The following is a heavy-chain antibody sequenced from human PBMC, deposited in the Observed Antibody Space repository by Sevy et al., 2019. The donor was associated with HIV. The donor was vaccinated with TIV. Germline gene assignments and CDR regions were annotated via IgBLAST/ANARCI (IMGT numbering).Heavy chain of an antibody. D-gene: IGHD5-12*01. J-gene: IGHJ6*02. CDR2: ISSSGSTI. CDR1: GFTFSDYY. CDR3: ARAGGPSGYDSYYYYGMDV. Sequence: GGSLRLSCAASGFTFSDYYMSWIRQAPGKGLEWVSYISSSGSTIYYADSVKGRFTISRDNAKNSLYLQMNSLRAEETAVYYCARAGGPSGYDSYYYYGMDVWGQGTTVTVSS. V-gene: IGHV3-11*01.